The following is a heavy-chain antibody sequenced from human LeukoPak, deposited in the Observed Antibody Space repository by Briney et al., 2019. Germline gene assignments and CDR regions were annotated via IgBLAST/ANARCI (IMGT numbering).Heavy chain of an antibody. CDR1: GGSISSNY. V-gene: IGHV4-59*01. Sequence: SETLSLTCTVSGGSISSNYWTWIRQPPAKSLEWIGYIHYSGSTNHNPSLKSQVTISIDTSKNQFPLKLSSVTAADTAVYYCARVSRSSWSFDFWGQGTLVTVSS. CDR2: IHYSGST. D-gene: IGHD6-13*01. J-gene: IGHJ4*02. CDR3: ARVSRSSWSFDF.